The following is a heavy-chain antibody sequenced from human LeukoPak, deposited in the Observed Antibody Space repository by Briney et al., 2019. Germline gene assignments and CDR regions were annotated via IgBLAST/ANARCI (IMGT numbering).Heavy chain of an antibody. CDR3: TTDYYDSSGYVF. CDR1: GFTFSNAW. J-gene: IGHJ4*02. Sequence: GGSLRLSCAASGFTFSNAWMNWVRQAPGKGLEWVGRIKTKTAGGTIDYAAPVKVRFTISSDDSKNMLYLQMNSLKTEDTAVYFCTTDYYDSSGYVFWGQGTLVTVSS. CDR2: IKTKTAGGTI. D-gene: IGHD3-22*01. V-gene: IGHV3-15*07.